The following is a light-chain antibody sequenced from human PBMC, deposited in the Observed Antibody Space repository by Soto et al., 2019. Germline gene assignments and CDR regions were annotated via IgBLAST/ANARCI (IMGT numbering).Light chain of an antibody. CDR2: STN. Sequence: QAVVTHEPSLSVSPGGTVTLTCGLSSGSVSTSYYPSWYQQTPGQAPRTLIYSTNTRSSGVPDRFSGSILGNKAALTITGAEADDESDYYCVLYMGSGISVFGGGTKVTVL. CDR1: SGSVSTSYY. V-gene: IGLV8-61*01. J-gene: IGLJ3*02. CDR3: VLYMGSGISV.